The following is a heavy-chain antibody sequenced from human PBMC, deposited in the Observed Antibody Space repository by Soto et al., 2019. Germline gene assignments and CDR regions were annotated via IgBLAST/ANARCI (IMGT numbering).Heavy chain of an antibody. CDR2: ISGSGTAT. CDR1: GFPFSSFA. J-gene: IGHJ5*02. CDR3: AKSFCSSSSCFFVWVDP. D-gene: IGHD2-2*01. V-gene: IGHV3-23*01. Sequence: QSGGPMRLSCSASGFPFSSFAMSWVREAPGKGLECLSLISGSGTATLYAESVKGRFSVSRDNSKNTLFLEMNNLRVDDTAIYYGAKSFCSSSSCFFVWVDPWGPGTLVTVSS.